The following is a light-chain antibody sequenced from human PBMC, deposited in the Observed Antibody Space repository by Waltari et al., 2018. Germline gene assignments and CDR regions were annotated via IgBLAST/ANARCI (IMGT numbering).Light chain of an antibody. CDR1: SSDGGGYNY. CDR3: NSYTSSSTWV. CDR2: DVS. J-gene: IGLJ3*02. Sequence: QSALTPPASVSGSHGPSIPISFTGTSSDGGGYNYVPWYQQHPGKAPKLMIFDVSKRPAGVSKRFSGSKSGSTASLTISGLQAEDEADFYCNSYTSSSTWVFGGGTKLTVL. V-gene: IGLV2-14*01.